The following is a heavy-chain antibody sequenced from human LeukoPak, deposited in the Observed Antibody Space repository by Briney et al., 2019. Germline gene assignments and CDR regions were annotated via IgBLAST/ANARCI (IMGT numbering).Heavy chain of an antibody. J-gene: IGHJ3*02. CDR1: GGSFSGYY. CDR3: ARGRIAARPRAFDI. V-gene: IGHV4-34*01. CDR2: INHSGST. D-gene: IGHD6-6*01. Sequence: SETLSLTCAVYGGSFSGYYWSWIRQPPGKGLEWIGEINHSGSTNYNPSLKSRVTISVDTSKNQFSLKLSSVTAADTAVYYCARGRIAARPRAFDIWGQGTMVTVSS.